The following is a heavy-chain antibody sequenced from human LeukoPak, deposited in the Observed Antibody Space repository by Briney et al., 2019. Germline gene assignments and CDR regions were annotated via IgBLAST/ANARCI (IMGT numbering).Heavy chain of an antibody. Sequence: GGSLRLSCAASGFTFSNCWMHWVRQAPGKGLEWVSRIESDGSRTRYADSVKGRFTISRDNAKNTLYLQMNSLRAEDTAVYYCAKRGPDSSSWYDYWGQGTLVTVSS. CDR3: AKRGPDSSSWYDY. CDR1: GFTFSNCW. D-gene: IGHD6-13*01. V-gene: IGHV3-74*01. J-gene: IGHJ4*02. CDR2: IESDGSRT.